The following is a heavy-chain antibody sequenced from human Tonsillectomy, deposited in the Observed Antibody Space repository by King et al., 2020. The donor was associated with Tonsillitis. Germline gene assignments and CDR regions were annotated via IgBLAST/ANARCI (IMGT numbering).Heavy chain of an antibody. V-gene: IGHV3-30*02. CDR2: ISYDGNIK. CDR1: GFTFSSYA. J-gene: IGHJ4*02. CDR3: AKEDYSGCPFDS. D-gene: IGHD6-19*01. Sequence: VQLVESGGGVVQPGGSLRLSCGASGFTFSSYAMHWVRQAPGKGLEWVAFISYDGNIKYYADSVKGRFTISRDNSKNTLYVQMYSLKPEDTAVFYLAKEDYSGCPFDSWGQGTPVTVSS.